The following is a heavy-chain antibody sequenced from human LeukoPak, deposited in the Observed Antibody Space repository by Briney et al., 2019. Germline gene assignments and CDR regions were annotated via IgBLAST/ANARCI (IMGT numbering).Heavy chain of an antibody. V-gene: IGHV3-21*01. CDR1: GFTFSSYS. D-gene: IGHD6-19*01. Sequence: GGSLRLSCAASGFTFSSYSMTWVRQAPGKGLEWVSSISSSSSYIYYADSVKGRFTISRDNAKNSLYLQMNSLRAEDTAVYYCARDPIQWLATFDYWGQGTLVTVSS. J-gene: IGHJ4*02. CDR2: ISSSSSYI. CDR3: ARDPIQWLATFDY.